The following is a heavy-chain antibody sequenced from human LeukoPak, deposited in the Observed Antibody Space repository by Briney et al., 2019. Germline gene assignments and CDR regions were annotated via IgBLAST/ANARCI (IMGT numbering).Heavy chain of an antibody. Sequence: GGSLRLSCAASGFTFSSYAMHWVRQAPGKGLEWVAVISYDGSNKYYADSVKGRFTISRDNSKNTLYLQMNSLRAEDTAVYYCARDGRSAVAVGNWYFDLWGRGTLVTVSS. CDR3: ARDGRSAVAVGNWYFDL. CDR2: ISYDGSNK. D-gene: IGHD6-19*01. J-gene: IGHJ2*01. CDR1: GFTFSSYA. V-gene: IGHV3-30-3*01.